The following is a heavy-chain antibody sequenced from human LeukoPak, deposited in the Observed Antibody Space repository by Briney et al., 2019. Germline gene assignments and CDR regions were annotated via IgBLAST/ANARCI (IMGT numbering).Heavy chain of an antibody. CDR3: ARDGPRITTIVVDPDAFDI. CDR2: ISSSSSYI. D-gene: IGHD3-22*01. J-gene: IGHJ3*02. CDR1: GFTFSSYS. Sequence: PGGSLRLSCAASGFTFSSYSMNWVRQAPGKGLEWVSSISSSSSYIYYADSVKGRFTISRDNAKNSLYLQMNSLRAEDTAVYYCARDGPRITTIVVDPDAFDIWGQGTMVTVSS. V-gene: IGHV3-21*01.